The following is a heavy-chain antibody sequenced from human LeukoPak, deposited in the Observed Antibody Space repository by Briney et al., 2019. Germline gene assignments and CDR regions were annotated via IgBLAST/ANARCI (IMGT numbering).Heavy chain of an antibody. CDR1: GFTFGDYG. V-gene: IGHV3-49*03. CDR3: SRDSHGDDAFDI. Sequence: GGSLRLSCTTSGFTFGDYGMSWFRQAPGEGLEWVGFTRSKTYSGTPEYAASVKGRVTISRDDSKSIAYLQINSLKTEDTAVYYCSRDSHGDDAFDIWGQGTLVTVSS. CDR2: TRSKTYSGTP. J-gene: IGHJ3*02. D-gene: IGHD2-21*02.